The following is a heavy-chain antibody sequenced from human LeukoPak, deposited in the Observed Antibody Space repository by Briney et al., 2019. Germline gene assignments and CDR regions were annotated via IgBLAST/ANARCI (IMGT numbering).Heavy chain of an antibody. J-gene: IGHJ6*02. CDR2: IKEDGTGK. Sequence: PGGSLRLSCAASGFTFSTYRMSWVRQAPEKGLVWLANIKEDGTGKNHVDSVKGRFTISRDNAKNSLYPQMNGLRAEDTAVYYCAREVPQQLVAMDVWGQGTTVTVPS. D-gene: IGHD6-13*01. CDR3: AREVPQQLVAMDV. CDR1: GFTFSTYR. V-gene: IGHV3-7*04.